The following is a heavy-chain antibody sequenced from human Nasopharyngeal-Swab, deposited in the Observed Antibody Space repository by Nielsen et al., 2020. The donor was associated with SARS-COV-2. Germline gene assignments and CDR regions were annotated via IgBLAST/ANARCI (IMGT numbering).Heavy chain of an antibody. J-gene: IGHJ4*02. CDR2: FDPEDGET. Sequence: WVRQAPGQGLEWVGGFDPEDGETIYARKFQGRVTMTEDTSTDTAYMELSSLRSEDTAVYYCATTQYYYGSSGYYSFDYWGQGTLVTVSS. V-gene: IGHV1-24*01. D-gene: IGHD3-22*01. CDR3: ATTQYYYGSSGYYSFDY.